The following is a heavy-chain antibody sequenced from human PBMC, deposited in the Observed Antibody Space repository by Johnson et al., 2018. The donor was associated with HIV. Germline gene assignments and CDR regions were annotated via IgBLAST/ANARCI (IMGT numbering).Heavy chain of an antibody. CDR2: ISYDGSEK. D-gene: IGHD1-26*01. J-gene: IGHJ3*02. CDR1: GFTFSSYG. Sequence: QVQLVESGGGVVQPGRSLRLSCAASGFTFSSYGLHWVRQAPGKGLEWVAVISYDGSEKFYVDSVKGRFTISRDNAKNSLYLQMNSLRAEDAAIYYCVRETWDNAFAICVQETMVTVSS. V-gene: IGHV3-33*05. CDR3: VRETWDNAFAI.